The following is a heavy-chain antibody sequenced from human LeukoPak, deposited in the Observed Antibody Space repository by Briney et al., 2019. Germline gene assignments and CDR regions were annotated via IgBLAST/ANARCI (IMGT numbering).Heavy chain of an antibody. D-gene: IGHD4-17*01. CDR3: ATANKVRYNWFDP. CDR1: GYTLTELS. Sequence: ASVKVSCKVSGYTLTELSMHWVRQAPGKGLEWMGGFDPEDGETIYAQKFQGRVTMTEDTSTDTAYMELTSLRSEDTAVYYCATANKVRYNWFDPWGQGTLVTVSS. V-gene: IGHV1-24*01. J-gene: IGHJ5*02. CDR2: FDPEDGET.